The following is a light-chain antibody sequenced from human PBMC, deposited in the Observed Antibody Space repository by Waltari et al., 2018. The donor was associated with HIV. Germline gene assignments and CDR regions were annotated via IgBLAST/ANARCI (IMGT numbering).Light chain of an antibody. CDR2: DTK. J-gene: IGLJ2*01. V-gene: IGLV1-40*01. Sequence: QSVLTQPPSVSGAPGQRVTIACTGGSSNIGASYDVPWYRKFPGTAPKLLIYDTKKRPSGVPDRFSGSKSGTSASLAITGLQAEDEADYYCQSFDSSLSAVIFGGGTKLTVL. CDR3: QSFDSSLSAVI. CDR1: SSNIGASYD.